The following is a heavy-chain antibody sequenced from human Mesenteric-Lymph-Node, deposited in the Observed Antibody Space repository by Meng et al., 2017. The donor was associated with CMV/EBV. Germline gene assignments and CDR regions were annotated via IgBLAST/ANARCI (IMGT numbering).Heavy chain of an antibody. CDR3: ARVDKAFDY. V-gene: IGHV3-21*05. D-gene: IGHD5-18*01. CDR1: GFNFRSYG. J-gene: IGHJ4*02. CDR2: ISSSSSYT. Sequence: LYCAASGFNFRSYGMHWVRQAPGKGLEWVSYISSSSSYTNYADSVKGRFTISRDNAKNSLYLQMNSLRAEDTAVYYCARVDKAFDYWGQGTLVTVSS.